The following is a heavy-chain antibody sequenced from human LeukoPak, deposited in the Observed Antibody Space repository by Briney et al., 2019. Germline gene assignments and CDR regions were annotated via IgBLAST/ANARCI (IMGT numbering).Heavy chain of an antibody. Sequence: AGSLRLSCATSGFTFSSYWMHWVRQPPGKWLVWVSRINTDGSSTTYAYSVRRLFTISSDYARSTPYVQMSSLSAEDTAVYYCARGGSGNYPFDYWGQGTLVTVSS. V-gene: IGHV3-74*01. CDR2: INTDGSST. J-gene: IGHJ4*02. D-gene: IGHD1-26*01. CDR1: GFTFSSYW. CDR3: ARGGSGNYPFDY.